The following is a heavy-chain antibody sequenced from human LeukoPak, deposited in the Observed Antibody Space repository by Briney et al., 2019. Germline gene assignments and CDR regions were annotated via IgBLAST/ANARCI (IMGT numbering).Heavy chain of an antibody. V-gene: IGHV4-59*01. D-gene: IGHD2-2*02. CDR1: GGSISSYY. J-gene: IGHJ6*03. CDR3: ARDYREDIVVVPAAIRDYYYYMDV. Sequence: SETLSLTCTVSGGSISSYYWSWIRQPPGKGLEWIGYIYYSGSTNYNPSLKSRVTISVDTSKNQFSLKLSSVTAADTAVYYCARDYREDIVVVPAAIRDYYYYMDVWGKGTTVTVSS. CDR2: IYYSGST.